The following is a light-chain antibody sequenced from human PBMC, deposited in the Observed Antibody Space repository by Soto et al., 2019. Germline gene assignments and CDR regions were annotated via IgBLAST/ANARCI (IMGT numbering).Light chain of an antibody. CDR1: QDISRF. CDR2: ETS. J-gene: IGKJ2*01. CDR3: LQHNTYPYT. V-gene: IGKV1-17*03. Sequence: DVQMAQSPSAMSVSVGDRVTIACRASQDISRFVAWFQHKPGRAPERLIYETSNLQPGVPSRFSGSGSGTEFTLAISGLQPEDFATYYCLQHNTYPYTFGQGTKLEIK.